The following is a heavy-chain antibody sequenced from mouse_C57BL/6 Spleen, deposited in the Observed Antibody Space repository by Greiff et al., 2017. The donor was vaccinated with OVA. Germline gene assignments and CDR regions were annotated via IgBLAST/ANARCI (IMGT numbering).Heavy chain of an antibody. CDR3: SSYYCYNFDD. CDR1: GYTFTSYW. Sequence: QVQLQQPGAELVKPGASVKMSCKASGYTFTSYWITWVKQRPGQGLEWIGDIYPGSGSTNYNEKFKSKATLTVDTSSSTAYMQLSSLTSEAAAVSYCSSYYCYNFDDWGPGTTLTVST. V-gene: IGHV1-55*01. J-gene: IGHJ2*01. CDR2: IYPGSGST. D-gene: IGHD1-1*01.